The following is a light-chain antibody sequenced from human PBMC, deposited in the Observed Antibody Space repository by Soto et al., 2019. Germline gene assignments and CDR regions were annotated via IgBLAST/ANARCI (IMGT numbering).Light chain of an antibody. Sequence: QSALTQPAAVSGSPGQSITISCIGTSSDVGSYNLVSWYQQYPGNAPNLMIYEASRRPSGVTSRFSGSKSGNTATLTISGLQAEDEADYYCSAYGGSGTYVFGTGTKLTVL. CDR3: SAYGGSGTYV. CDR1: SSDVGSYNL. CDR2: EAS. V-gene: IGLV2-23*01. J-gene: IGLJ1*01.